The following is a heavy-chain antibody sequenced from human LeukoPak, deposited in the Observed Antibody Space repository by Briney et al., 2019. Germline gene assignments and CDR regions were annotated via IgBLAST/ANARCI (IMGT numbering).Heavy chain of an antibody. CDR1: GFTFSSYA. CDR3: AKDIGGHKIRYFDWLGAFDI. J-gene: IGHJ3*02. V-gene: IGHV3-9*01. Sequence: GGSLRLSCATSGFTFSSYAMHWVRHALGKGLEWVSGFSWNSGSIGYADSVKGRFTISRDNAKNSLYLQMNSLRAEDTALYYCAKDIGGHKIRYFDWLGAFDIWGQGTMVTVSS. D-gene: IGHD3-9*01. CDR2: FSWNSGSI.